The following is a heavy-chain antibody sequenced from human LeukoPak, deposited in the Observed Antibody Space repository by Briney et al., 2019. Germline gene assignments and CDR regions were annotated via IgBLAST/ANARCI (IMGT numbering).Heavy chain of an antibody. Sequence: ASVKVSCKASGYTFTSYGISWVRQAPGQGLEWMGWINPNSGGTNYAQKFQGRVTMTRDTSISTAYMELSRLSSDDTAVYYCARDPPDYYGSGSPWAFDIWGQGTMVTVSS. CDR3: ARDPPDYYGSGSPWAFDI. CDR1: GYTFTSYG. J-gene: IGHJ3*02. CDR2: INPNSGGT. V-gene: IGHV1-2*02. D-gene: IGHD3-10*01.